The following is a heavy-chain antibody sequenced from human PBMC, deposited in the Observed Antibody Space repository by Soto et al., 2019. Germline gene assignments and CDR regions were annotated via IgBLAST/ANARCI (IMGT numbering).Heavy chain of an antibody. CDR2: IYSGGST. D-gene: IGHD3-22*01. CDR3: ARDGYYDSSGLSRDAFDI. CDR1: GFTVSSNY. J-gene: IGHJ3*02. V-gene: IGHV3-53*01. Sequence: EVQLVESGGGLIQPGGSLRLSCAASGFTVSSNYMSWVRQAPGKGLEWVSVIYSGGSTYYADSVKGRFTISRDNSKNTLYLQMNSLRAEDTAVYYCARDGYYDSSGLSRDAFDIWGQGTMVTVSS.